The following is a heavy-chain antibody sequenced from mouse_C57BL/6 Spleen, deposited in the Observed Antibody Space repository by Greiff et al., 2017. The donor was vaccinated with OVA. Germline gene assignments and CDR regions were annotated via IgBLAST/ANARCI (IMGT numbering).Heavy chain of an antibody. CDR2: INPSNGGT. Sequence: QVQLQQPGTELVKPGASVKLSCKASGYTFTSYWMHWVKQRPGQGLEWIGNINPSNGGTNYNEKFKSKATLTVDNSSSTAYMQLSSLTSEDSAVYYCAREEGIYYGYDGFAYWGQGTLVTVSA. V-gene: IGHV1-53*01. D-gene: IGHD2-2*01. CDR3: AREEGIYYGYDGFAY. J-gene: IGHJ3*01. CDR1: GYTFTSYW.